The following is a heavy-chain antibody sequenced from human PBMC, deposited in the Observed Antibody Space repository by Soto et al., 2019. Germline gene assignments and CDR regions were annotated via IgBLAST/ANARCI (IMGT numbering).Heavy chain of an antibody. D-gene: IGHD3-10*01. CDR1: GYTFNNYG. Sequence: QVQLVQSGAEVKKPGASVKVSCKASGYTFNNYGISWVRQAPGQGLEWMGWISTYHGYANYAQNVQGRVTMTTDTSTTTAYMELRSLRSADTAVYDCARHGSGTYYTVPDYRGQGILVTVSS. CDR2: ISTYHGYA. CDR3: ARHGSGTYYTVPDY. J-gene: IGHJ4*02. V-gene: IGHV1-18*04.